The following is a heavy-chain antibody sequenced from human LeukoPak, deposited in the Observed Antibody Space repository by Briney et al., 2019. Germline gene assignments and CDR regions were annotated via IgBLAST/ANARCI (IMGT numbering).Heavy chain of an antibody. D-gene: IGHD3-22*01. CDR1: GDSINSLDL. Sequence: SETLSLTCTVPGDSINSLDLWSWVRQPPGKGLEWIGEMYLSGTTHSNPSVKSRVTISIDKSKNQFFLNLSSVTAADTAVYYCAGLVGRYSSGLYYYYFDYWGQGTLVTVSS. CDR3: AGLVGRYSSGLYYYYFDY. CDR2: MYLSGTT. J-gene: IGHJ4*02. V-gene: IGHV4-4*02.